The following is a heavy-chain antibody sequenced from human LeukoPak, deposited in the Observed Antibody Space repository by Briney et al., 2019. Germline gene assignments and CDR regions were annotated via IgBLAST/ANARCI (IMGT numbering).Heavy chain of an antibody. CDR3: AREEYYDSSGYRDY. J-gene: IGHJ4*02. Sequence: ASVKVSCKASGGTFSSYAISWVRQAPGQGLEWMGGIIPIFGTANYAQKFQGRVTITADESTSTAHMELSSLRSEDTAVYYCAREEYYDSSGYRDYWGQGTLVTVSS. D-gene: IGHD3-22*01. CDR1: GGTFSSYA. V-gene: IGHV1-69*13. CDR2: IIPIFGTA.